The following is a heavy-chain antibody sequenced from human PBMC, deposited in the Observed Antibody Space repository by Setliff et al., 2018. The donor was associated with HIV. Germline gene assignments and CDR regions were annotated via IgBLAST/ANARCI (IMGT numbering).Heavy chain of an antibody. V-gene: IGHV3-23*01. CDR3: AKAGPGDWYFDL. Sequence: PGGSLRLSCAASGFTFINYAMSWVRQPPGKGLEWVSTISGNGGSTTYADSVKGRFTISRDNSQNTLYVQMNILRVEDTAIYYCAKAGPGDWYFDLWGRGTLVTVSS. CDR1: GFTFINYA. J-gene: IGHJ2*01. D-gene: IGHD3-10*01. CDR2: ISGNGGST.